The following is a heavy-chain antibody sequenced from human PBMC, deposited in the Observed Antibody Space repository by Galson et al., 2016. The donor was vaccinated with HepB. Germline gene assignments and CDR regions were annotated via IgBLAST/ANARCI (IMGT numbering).Heavy chain of an antibody. V-gene: IGHV3-23*01. J-gene: IGHJ4*02. Sequence: SLRLSCAGSGFNFGSYAMSWLRQAPGKGLEWVSAISGSGLETHYADSVQGRFIISRENSMSTVYLQMTSLRDEDTAIYFCAKETGQSVAGPFESWDQGALVTVSS. D-gene: IGHD6-19*01. CDR3: AKETGQSVAGPFES. CDR2: ISGSGLET. CDR1: GFNFGSYA.